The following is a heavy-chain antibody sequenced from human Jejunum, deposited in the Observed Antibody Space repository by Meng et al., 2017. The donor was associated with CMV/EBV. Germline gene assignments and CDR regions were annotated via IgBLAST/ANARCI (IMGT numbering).Heavy chain of an antibody. J-gene: IGHJ5*02. V-gene: IGHV3-66*01. D-gene: IGHD5-18*01. CDR1: GFSVSSNY. CDR3: VRNLGYTYGLVS. CDR2: IYSGGTT. Sequence: VQVVESGGGLVTPGGSLRLSFAASGFSVSSNYMSWVRQAPGKGLEWVTLIYSGGTTFYADSVKGRFTISRDNSKNVLYLQMNSVRAEDTALYHCVRNLGYTYGLVSWGQGTLVTVSS.